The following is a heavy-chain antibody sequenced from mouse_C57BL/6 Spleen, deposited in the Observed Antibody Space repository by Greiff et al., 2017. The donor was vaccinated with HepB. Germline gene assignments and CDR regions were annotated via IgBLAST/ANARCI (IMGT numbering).Heavy chain of an antibody. Sequence: VQLQQPGAELVKPGASVKMSCKASGYTFTSYWITWVKQRPGQGLEWIGDIYPGSGSNNYNEKFKSKATLTVDTSSSTAYMQLSSLTSEDSAVYYCAREGAYDLYYFDYWGQGTTLTVSS. D-gene: IGHD2-4*01. CDR3: AREGAYDLYYFDY. CDR2: IYPGSGSN. J-gene: IGHJ2*01. V-gene: IGHV1-55*01. CDR1: GYTFTSYW.